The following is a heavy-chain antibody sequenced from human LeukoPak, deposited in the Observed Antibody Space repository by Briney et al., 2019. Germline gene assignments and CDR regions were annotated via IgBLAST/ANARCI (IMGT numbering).Heavy chain of an antibody. V-gene: IGHV3-48*02. CDR3: VRDRDYAFDF. J-gene: IGHJ3*01. CDR1: GFTFSYYS. CDR2: SNTDGTI. Sequence: GGSLRLSCAASGFTFSYYSMNWIRQAPGKGLEWISYSNTDGTISYADSVKGRFTISRDNAENSLYLQMNSLRDEDTAVYFCVRDRDYAFDFWGQGTMVTVSS.